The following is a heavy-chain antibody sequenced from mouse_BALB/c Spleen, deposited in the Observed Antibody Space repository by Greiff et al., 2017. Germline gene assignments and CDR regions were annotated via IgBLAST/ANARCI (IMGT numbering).Heavy chain of an antibody. CDR1: GFTFSSFG. Sequence: EVKLMESGGGLVQPGGSRKLSCAASGFTFSSFGMHWVRQAPEKGLEWVAYISSGSSTIYYADTVKGRFTISRDNPKNTLFLQMTSLRSEDTAMYYCASTMITTTGFAYWGQGTLVTVSA. D-gene: IGHD2-4*01. CDR3: ASTMITTTGFAY. J-gene: IGHJ3*01. V-gene: IGHV5-17*02. CDR2: ISSGSSTI.